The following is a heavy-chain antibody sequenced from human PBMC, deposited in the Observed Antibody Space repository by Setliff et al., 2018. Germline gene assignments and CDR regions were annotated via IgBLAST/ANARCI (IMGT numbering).Heavy chain of an antibody. CDR2: FWANGNNK. D-gene: IGHD4-4*01. V-gene: IGHV3-33*06. J-gene: IGHJ4*02. CDR1: GFTFSYYG. CDR3: AKDRLTIATLDY. Sequence: GGSLRLSCAASGFTFSYYGIHWVRQAPGKGLEWVAVFWANGNNKYYADSVKGRFTISRDNSQNTVYLQMDSLRAEDTAVYYCAKDRLTIATLDYWGQGTLVTVSS.